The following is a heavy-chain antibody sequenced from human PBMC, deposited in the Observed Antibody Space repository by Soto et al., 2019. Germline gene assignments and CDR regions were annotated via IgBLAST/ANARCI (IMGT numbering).Heavy chain of an antibody. CDR2: INHSGST. V-gene: IGHV4-34*01. CDR3: ARARSSMVRGVIGWFDP. Sequence: SETLSLTCAVYSASFSGYYWSWIRQPPGKGLEWIGEINHSGSTNYNPSLKSRVTISLDTSKNQFSLKLSSVTAADTAVYYCARARSSMVRGVIGWFDPWGQGTLVTVSS. CDR1: SASFSGYY. D-gene: IGHD3-10*01. J-gene: IGHJ5*02.